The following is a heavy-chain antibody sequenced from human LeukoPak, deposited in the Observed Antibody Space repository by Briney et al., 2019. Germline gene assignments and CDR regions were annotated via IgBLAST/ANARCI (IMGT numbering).Heavy chain of an antibody. CDR2: INPSGGST. D-gene: IGHD6-19*01. V-gene: IGHV1-46*01. J-gene: IGHJ4*02. Sequence: ASVKVSCKASGYTFRSYGFTWVRQAPGQGLEWMGVINPSGGSTSYAQKFQGRVTMTRDTSTRTVYIEVNSLRSEDTAVYYCARQGTYSSAIGMGYWGQGTLVTVSS. CDR1: GYTFRSYG. CDR3: ARQGTYSSAIGMGY.